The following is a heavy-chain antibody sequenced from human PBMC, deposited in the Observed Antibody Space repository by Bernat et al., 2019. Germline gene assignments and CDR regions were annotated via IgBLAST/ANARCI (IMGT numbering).Heavy chain of an antibody. CDR3: ARDAAYYYGSGSYSDY. CDR2: INAGNGNT. Sequence: QVQLVQSGAEVKKPGASVKVSCKASGYTFTSYAMLWVRQAPGQSLEWMGWINAGNGNTQYSQKFQGRVTITRDTSASTAYMELSSLRSEDTAVYYCARDAAYYYGSGSYSDYWGQGTLVTVSS. D-gene: IGHD3-10*01. J-gene: IGHJ4*02. V-gene: IGHV1-3*01. CDR1: GYTFTSYA.